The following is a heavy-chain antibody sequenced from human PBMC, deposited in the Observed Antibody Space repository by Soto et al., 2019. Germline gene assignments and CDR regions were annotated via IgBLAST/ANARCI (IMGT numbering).Heavy chain of an antibody. CDR2: INHSGST. D-gene: IGHD6-13*01. V-gene: IGHV4-34*01. J-gene: IGHJ4*02. Sequence: QVQLQQWGAGLLKPSETLSLTCAVYGGSFSGYYWSWIRQPPGKGLEWIGEINHSGSTNYNPSLKSRVTISVDTSKSQFSLKLSVVTAADTAVYYCARRRAAAPGYWGQGTLVTVSS. CDR3: ARRRAAAPGY. CDR1: GGSFSGYY.